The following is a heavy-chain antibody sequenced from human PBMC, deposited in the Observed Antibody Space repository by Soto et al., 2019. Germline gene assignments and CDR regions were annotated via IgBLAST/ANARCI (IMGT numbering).Heavy chain of an antibody. J-gene: IGHJ6*02. CDR3: ARDRASGSYGDYYYYYGMDV. V-gene: IGHV3-48*03. D-gene: IGHD1-26*01. CDR1: GFTFSSYE. CDR2: ISSSGSTI. Sequence: LRLSCAASGFTFSSYEMNWVRQAPGKGLEWVSYISSSGSTIYYADSVKGRFTISRDNAKNSLYLQMNSLRAEDTAVYYCARDRASGSYGDYYYYYGMDVWGQGTTVTVSS.